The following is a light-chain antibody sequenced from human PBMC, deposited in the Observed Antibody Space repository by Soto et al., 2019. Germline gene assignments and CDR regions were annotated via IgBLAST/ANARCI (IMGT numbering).Light chain of an antibody. CDR3: QQYHNWPPQYT. J-gene: IGKJ2*01. CDR2: GAS. CDR1: QSVASN. Sequence: EIVMTQSPASLSASPGDGATISCRASQSVASNVAWYQQKPGQGPRLLIHGASTRAVGVPARFSGSGSGTDFTLTISSLQSEDFVVYYCQQYHNWPPQYTFGQGTKLQIK. V-gene: IGKV3-15*01.